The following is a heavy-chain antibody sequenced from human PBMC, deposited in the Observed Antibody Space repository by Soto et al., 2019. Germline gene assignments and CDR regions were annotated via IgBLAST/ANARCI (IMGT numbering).Heavy chain of an antibody. D-gene: IGHD6-13*01. Sequence: GGSLGLSCAASGFTFSSYAMSWVRQAPGKGLEWVSGISGSGGNTYYPDSVKGRFTISRDNSKKTLYLQMNSLRAEDTAVYYCAKAPKGNYYYGMDVWGQGTSVTVSS. J-gene: IGHJ6*02. CDR2: ISGSGGNT. V-gene: IGHV3-23*01. CDR1: GFTFSSYA. CDR3: AKAPKGNYYYGMDV.